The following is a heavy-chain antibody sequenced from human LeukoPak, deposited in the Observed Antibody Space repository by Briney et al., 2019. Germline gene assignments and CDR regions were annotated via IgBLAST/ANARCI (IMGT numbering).Heavy chain of an antibody. Sequence: SETLSLTCTVSGGSISSGDYYWSWIRQPPGKGLEWIGYIYYSGSTYYNPSLKSRVTISVDTSKNQFSLKLSSVTAADTAVYYCARGPYGSGSSHYYYYGMDVWGQGTTVTVSS. V-gene: IGHV4-30-4*01. J-gene: IGHJ6*02. D-gene: IGHD3-10*01. CDR2: IYYSGST. CDR3: ARGPYGSGSSHYYYYGMDV. CDR1: GGSISSGDYY.